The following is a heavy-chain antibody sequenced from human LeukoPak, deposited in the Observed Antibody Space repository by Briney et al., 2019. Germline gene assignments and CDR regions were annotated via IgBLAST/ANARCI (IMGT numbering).Heavy chain of an antibody. V-gene: IGHV1-46*01. CDR3: ARGRGYDILTGQPGLDAFDI. Sequence: ASVKVSCKGFGYTFTSNYMHWVRQAPGQGPEWMGVLSPSGGSTTYAQNFQGRVTLTRDMSTSTDYLELSSLRSDDTAVYYCARGRGYDILTGQPGLDAFDIWGQGTMVTVSS. J-gene: IGHJ3*02. CDR1: GYTFTSNY. D-gene: IGHD3-9*01. CDR2: LSPSGGST.